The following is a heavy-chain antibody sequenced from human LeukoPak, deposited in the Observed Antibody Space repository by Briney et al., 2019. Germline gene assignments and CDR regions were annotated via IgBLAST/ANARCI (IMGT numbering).Heavy chain of an antibody. CDR2: IYYSGST. V-gene: IGHV4-39*01. D-gene: IGHD3-16*01. J-gene: IGHJ3*02. CDR3: ARVIRFHVAFDI. Sequence: PSETLSLTCTLSGGSISSSSYSWGWIRHPRGKGLEWIGSIYYSGSTYYTPSLKSRVTISVDTSKNQFSLKLSSVTAADTAVYYCARVIRFHVAFDIWGQGTMVTVSS. CDR1: GGSISSSSYS.